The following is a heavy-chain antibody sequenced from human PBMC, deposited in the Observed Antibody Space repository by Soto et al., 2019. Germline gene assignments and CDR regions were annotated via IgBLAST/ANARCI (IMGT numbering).Heavy chain of an antibody. J-gene: IGHJ5*02. D-gene: IGHD6-19*01. CDR1: GGSISSYY. Sequence: PSETLSLTCTVSGGSISSYYWSWIRQPPGKGLEWIGYIYYSGSTNYNPSLKSRVTISVDTSKNQFSLKLSSVTAADTAVYYCARDMAVAGTDWFDPWGQGTLVTVPS. CDR3: ARDMAVAGTDWFDP. CDR2: IYYSGST. V-gene: IGHV4-59*01.